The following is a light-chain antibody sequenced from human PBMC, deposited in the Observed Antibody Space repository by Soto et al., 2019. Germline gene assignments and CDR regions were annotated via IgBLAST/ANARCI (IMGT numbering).Light chain of an antibody. CDR3: TSYTTDSTPV. CDR2: DVK. V-gene: IGLV2-14*03. Sequence: QSALTQPASVSGSPGQSITISCAGTSGDVGAYNYVSWFQQHPGTAPKLIISDVKSRPSGVSSRFSGSKSGNTASLTISGLQAADEADYYCTSYTTDSTPVFGTGTKLTVL. CDR1: SGDVGAYNY. J-gene: IGLJ1*01.